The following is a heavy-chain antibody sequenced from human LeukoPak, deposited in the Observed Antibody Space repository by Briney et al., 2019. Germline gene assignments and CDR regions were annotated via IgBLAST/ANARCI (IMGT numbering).Heavy chain of an antibody. Sequence: GGSLRLSCAGSGFTFSNYGMHWVRQAPGKGLEWVAVISYDGINKYYADSVKGRFTISRDNSKNTLFLQMNSLRAEDTAVYYCAKVFQRFTYYYGVDVWGQGTTVTVSS. V-gene: IGHV3-30*18. CDR3: AKVFQRFTYYYGVDV. D-gene: IGHD2-21*01. CDR1: GFTFSNYG. J-gene: IGHJ6*02. CDR2: ISYDGINK.